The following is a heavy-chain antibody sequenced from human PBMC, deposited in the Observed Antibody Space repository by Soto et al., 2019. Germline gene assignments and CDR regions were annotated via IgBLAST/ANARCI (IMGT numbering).Heavy chain of an antibody. CDR3: VPILFNPVLDLPS. CDR2: MNPISGNS. CDR1: GYTFTSYD. J-gene: IGHJ5*02. D-gene: IGHD2-21*01. V-gene: IGHV1-8*01. Sequence: QVQLVQSGAEVKKPGASVTVSCKASGYTFTSYDINWVRQAAGQGLEWIGWMNPISGNSGYAQRFQGSISTTSKTSISTAYLERSTLRSADTAVYYCVPILFNPVLDLPSSGQGPLVTVS.